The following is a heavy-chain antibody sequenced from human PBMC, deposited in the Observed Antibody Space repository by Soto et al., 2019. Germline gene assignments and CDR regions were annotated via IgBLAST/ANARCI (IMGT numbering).Heavy chain of an antibody. V-gene: IGHV4-39*01. CDR3: ARLPVSNYGWFDP. Sequence: PSETLSLTCTVSGGSISSSSYYWCWIRQSPGKGLEWIGSIYDSGSTYYNPSLKSRVTISVDTSKNQFSLKLSSVTAADTAVYYWARLPVSNYGWFDPWGQGTLVTVS. J-gene: IGHJ5*02. CDR2: IYDSGST. D-gene: IGHD4-4*01. CDR1: GGSISSSSYY.